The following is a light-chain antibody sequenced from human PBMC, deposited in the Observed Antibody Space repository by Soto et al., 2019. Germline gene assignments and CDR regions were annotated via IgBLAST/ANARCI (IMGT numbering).Light chain of an antibody. Sequence: QAVVTQSPSASGTPGQRVTISCSGSSSNIGSNYVYWYRQLPGTAPKLLIYSDTQRPSGVPDRFSGSKSGTSASLAISGLRSEDEADYYCATWDDSLNGRVFGGGTKVTVL. CDR1: SSNIGSNY. V-gene: IGLV1-47*02. CDR2: SDT. CDR3: ATWDDSLNGRV. J-gene: IGLJ3*02.